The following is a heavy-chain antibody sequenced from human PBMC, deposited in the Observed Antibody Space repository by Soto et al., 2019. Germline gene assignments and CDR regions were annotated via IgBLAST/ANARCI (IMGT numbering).Heavy chain of an antibody. D-gene: IGHD6-19*01. CDR3: AQDRGLVLSFYFDY. CDR1: GFTFDDYA. Sequence: EVQLVGSGGGLVQPGRSLRLSCAASGFTFDDYAMHWVRQAPGKGLEWVSGISWNSGSIGYADSVKGRFTISRDHAKNSLYLQMNSLRAEDTALYYCAQDRGLVLSFYFDYWGQGTLVTVSS. CDR2: ISWNSGSI. J-gene: IGHJ4*02. V-gene: IGHV3-9*01.